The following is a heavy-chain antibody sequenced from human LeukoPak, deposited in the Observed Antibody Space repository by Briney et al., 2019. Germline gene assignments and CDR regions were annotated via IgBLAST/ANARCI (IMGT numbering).Heavy chain of an antibody. Sequence: GGSLRLSCAASGVTLSSYAMSWARQAPGKGLEWVSGISSSGSGGNTYYADSVKGRFTISRDNSKNTLYLQMNSLRAEDTAVYYCAKDKVGDHYFDYWGQGTLVTVSS. CDR2: ISSSGSGGNT. CDR3: AKDKVGDHYFDY. V-gene: IGHV3-23*01. CDR1: GVTLSSYA. D-gene: IGHD1-26*01. J-gene: IGHJ4*02.